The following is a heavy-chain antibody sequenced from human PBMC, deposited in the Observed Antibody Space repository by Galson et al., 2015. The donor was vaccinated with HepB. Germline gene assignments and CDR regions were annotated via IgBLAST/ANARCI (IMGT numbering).Heavy chain of an antibody. CDR2: ISSSGSTI. CDR3: ARSRDSVFGLARSNGFDP. V-gene: IGHV3-48*02. CDR1: GFTFSGYS. J-gene: IGHJ5*02. D-gene: IGHD3/OR15-3a*01. Sequence: SLRLSCAASGFTFSGYSMNWVRQSPGRGLEWVSYISSSGSTIYYADSVKGRFIISRDNAKRSLYLQMNSLKDGDTAIYYCARSRDSVFGLARSNGFDPWGQGTLVTVSS.